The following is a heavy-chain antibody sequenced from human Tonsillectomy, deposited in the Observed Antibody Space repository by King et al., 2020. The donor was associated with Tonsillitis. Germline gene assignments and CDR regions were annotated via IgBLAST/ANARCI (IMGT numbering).Heavy chain of an antibody. CDR3: AREGRGGLYFYYYYMDV. D-gene: IGHD3/OR15-3a*01. CDR2: IYTSGNT. Sequence: QLQESGPGLVKPSQTLSLTSTVSGGAISSGTYYWNWIRQPAGKGLEWIGRIYTSGNTHYNPSLKSRVTISVDTSKNQFSLGLASVTAADTAVYYCAREGRGGLYFYYYYMDVWGKGTTVTVSS. V-gene: IGHV4-61*02. CDR1: GGAISSGTYY. J-gene: IGHJ6*03.